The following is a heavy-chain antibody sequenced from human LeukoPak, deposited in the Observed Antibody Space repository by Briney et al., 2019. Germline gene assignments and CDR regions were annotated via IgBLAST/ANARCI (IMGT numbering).Heavy chain of an antibody. CDR2: YYNSGSS. CDR1: GGSISDYY. J-gene: IGHJ4*02. Sequence: SETLSLTCTVSGGSISDYYRGWIRQPPGKGLEWIGYYYNSGSSTYNPSLKSRVTISVDTSKEQFSLKVNSVTAADTAVYYCTRGAGWLIDYWGQGILVTVSS. V-gene: IGHV4-59*01. D-gene: IGHD3-16*01. CDR3: TRGAGWLIDY.